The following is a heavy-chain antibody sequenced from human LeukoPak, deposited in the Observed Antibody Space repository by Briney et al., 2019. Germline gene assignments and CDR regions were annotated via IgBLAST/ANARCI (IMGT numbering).Heavy chain of an antibody. J-gene: IGHJ4*02. CDR3: AREWGLESSGYYYAY. CDR1: GGTFSRFT. Sequence: SVKVSCKAYGGTFSRFTISWVRQAPGQGFEWMGGITPIFGTANFAQKFQGRVSVTADGSTSTAFMELSSLRSEDTAVYYCAREWGLESSGYYYAYWGQGTLVTVSS. CDR2: ITPIFGTA. D-gene: IGHD3-22*01. V-gene: IGHV1-69*13.